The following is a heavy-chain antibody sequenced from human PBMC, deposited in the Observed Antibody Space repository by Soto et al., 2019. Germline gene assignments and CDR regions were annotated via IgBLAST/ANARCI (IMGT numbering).Heavy chain of an antibody. Sequence: QVQLQQWGAGLLKPSETLSLTCAVYGGSFSGYYWSWIRQPPGKGLEWIGEINHSGSTNYNPSLKSRVTIAVDTSTNQFSLKLSSVTAADTAVYDCARRRYSSSCFPSSNGFDHWGQGTLVTVSS. CDR1: GGSFSGYY. CDR3: ARRRYSSSCFPSSNGFDH. CDR2: INHSGST. J-gene: IGHJ5*02. D-gene: IGHD6-13*01. V-gene: IGHV4-34*01.